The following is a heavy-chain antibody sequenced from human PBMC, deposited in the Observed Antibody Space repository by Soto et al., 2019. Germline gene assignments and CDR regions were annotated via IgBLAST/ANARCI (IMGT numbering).Heavy chain of an antibody. CDR3: ARAIVVVVAGSSWFDP. CDR1: GGSFSGYY. D-gene: IGHD2-15*01. J-gene: IGHJ5*02. CDR2: INHSGST. Sequence: SETLSLTCAVYGGSFSGYYWSWIRQPPGKGLEWIGEINHSGSTNYNPSLKSRVTISVDTSKNQFSLKLSSVTVADTAVYYCARAIVVVVAGSSWFDPWGQGTLVTVSS. V-gene: IGHV4-34*01.